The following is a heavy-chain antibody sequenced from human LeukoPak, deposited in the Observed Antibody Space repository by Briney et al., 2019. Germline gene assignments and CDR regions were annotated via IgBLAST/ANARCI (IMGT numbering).Heavy chain of an antibody. V-gene: IGHV4-39*07. CDR1: GDSISSSSSY. CDR3: ARRGQMATAYYYYYYMDV. J-gene: IGHJ6*03. Sequence: SETLSLTCTVSGDSISSSSSYWGWIRQPPGEGLEWLGSIYYSGNTNYNPSLKSRVSISVDKSKNQFSLKLSSVTAADTAVYYCARRGQMATAYYYYYYMDVWGKGTTVTVSS. CDR2: IYYSGNT. D-gene: IGHD5-24*01.